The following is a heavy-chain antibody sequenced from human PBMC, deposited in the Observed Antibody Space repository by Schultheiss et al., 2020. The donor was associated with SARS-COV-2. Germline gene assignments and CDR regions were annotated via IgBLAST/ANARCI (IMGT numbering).Heavy chain of an antibody. J-gene: IGHJ6*03. V-gene: IGHV1-18*01. CDR1: GYTFTSYG. D-gene: IGHD1-26*01. Sequence: ASVKVSCKASGYTFTSYGISWVRQAPGQGLEWMGWISPYNGNTNYAQKLQGRVTVTTDTSTSTAYMELRSLRSDDTAVYYCAREPRTVGATGMDVWGKGTTVTVSS. CDR2: ISPYNGNT. CDR3: AREPRTVGATGMDV.